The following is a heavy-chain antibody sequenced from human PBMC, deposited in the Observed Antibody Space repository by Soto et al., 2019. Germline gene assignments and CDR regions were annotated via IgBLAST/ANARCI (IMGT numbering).Heavy chain of an antibody. CDR1: GGSIGGVGYS. Sequence: SETLSLTCAVSGGSIGGVGYSWSWIRQPPRGGLEWIGYMYHSGTFLKSPSLKTRLTMSLDMSKNQFSLTLNSMTAADTAVYYCARAQFYSGSGNYNNLMFDAWGQGIQVTVSS. V-gene: IGHV4-30-2*01. D-gene: IGHD3-10*01. CDR2: MYHSGTF. J-gene: IGHJ5*02. CDR3: ARAQFYSGSGNYNNLMFDA.